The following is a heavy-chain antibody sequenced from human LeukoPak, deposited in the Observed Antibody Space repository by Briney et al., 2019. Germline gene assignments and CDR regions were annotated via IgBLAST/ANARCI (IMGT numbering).Heavy chain of an antibody. CDR2: INHSGST. D-gene: IGHD2-2*01. Sequence: SETLSLTCAVYGGSLSGYYWSWIRQPPGKGLEWIGEINHSGSTNYNPSLKSRVTISVDTSKNQFSLKLSSVTAADTAVYYCARASTYCSSTSCYLDYWGQGTLVTVSS. V-gene: IGHV4-34*01. CDR1: GGSLSGYY. J-gene: IGHJ4*02. CDR3: ARASTYCSSTSCYLDY.